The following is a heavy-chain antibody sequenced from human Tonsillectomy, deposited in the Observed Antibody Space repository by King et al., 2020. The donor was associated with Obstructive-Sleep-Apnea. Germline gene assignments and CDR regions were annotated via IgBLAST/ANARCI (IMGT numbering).Heavy chain of an antibody. CDR3: ARGARPLNWDFDL. J-gene: IGHJ2*01. Sequence: VQLVESGGGVVQPGRSLRLSCAASGFPFSDYVMHWVRQAPGKGLQWVAVTSYDGTNQHYTDSVKGRFSISRDNSKKTHYLQMNRLRPEDTAVYYCARGARPLNWDFDLWGRGTLVTVSS. CDR2: TSYDGTNQ. V-gene: IGHV3-30*04. CDR1: GFPFSDYV.